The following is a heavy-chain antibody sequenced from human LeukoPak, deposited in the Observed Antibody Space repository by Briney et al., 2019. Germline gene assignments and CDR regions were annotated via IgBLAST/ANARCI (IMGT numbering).Heavy chain of an antibody. CDR1: GYTFTGYY. Sequence: GASVKVSCKASGYTFTGYYMHWVRQAPGQGLEWMGWINPNSGGTNYAQKFQGRVTMTRDTSISTAYMELSRLRSDDTAVYYCARSMDYSGWSGKDYWGQGTLVTVSS. CDR3: ARSMDYSGWSGKDY. J-gene: IGHJ4*02. V-gene: IGHV1-2*02. D-gene: IGHD6-19*01. CDR2: INPNSGGT.